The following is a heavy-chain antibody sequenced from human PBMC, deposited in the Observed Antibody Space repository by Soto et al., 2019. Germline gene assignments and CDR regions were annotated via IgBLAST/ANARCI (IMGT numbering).Heavy chain of an antibody. CDR2: ISYDGSNK. V-gene: IGHV3-30*18. J-gene: IGHJ4*02. D-gene: IGHD6-13*01. CDR3: AKDLSIAAAGNDY. Sequence: QVQLVESGGGVVQPGRSLRLSCAASGFTFSNFGMHWVRQAPGKGLEWVAVISYDGSNKYYGDSVKGRFTISRDNSKNTLYLQMNSLRADDTAVYYCAKDLSIAAAGNDYWGQGTLVTVSS. CDR1: GFTFSNFG.